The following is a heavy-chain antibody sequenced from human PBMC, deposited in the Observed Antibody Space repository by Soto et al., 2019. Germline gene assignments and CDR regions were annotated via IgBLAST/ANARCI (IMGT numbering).Heavy chain of an antibody. V-gene: IGHV6-1*01. CDR1: GDSVSSNIAA. CDR3: ARVEGSIYDFWSGYYTYYYYGMDV. J-gene: IGHJ6*02. CDR2: TYYRSKWYN. D-gene: IGHD3-3*01. Sequence: PSQTLSLTCAISGDSVSSNIAAWNWIRQSPSRGLEWLGRTYYRSKWYNDYAVSVKSRITINPDTSKNQFSLQLNSVTPEDTAVYYCARVEGSIYDFWSGYYTYYYYGMDVWGQGTTVTVSS.